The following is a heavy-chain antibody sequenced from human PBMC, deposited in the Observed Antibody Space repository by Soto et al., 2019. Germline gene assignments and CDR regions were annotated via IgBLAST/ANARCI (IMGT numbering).Heavy chain of an antibody. D-gene: IGHD1-1*01. J-gene: IGHJ6*02. V-gene: IGHV4-4*07. CDR1: GGPLSSYY. CDR2: IYSSGTT. Sequence: QVQLQESGPGLVKPSETLSLTCTVSGGPLSSYYWSWIRQPAGKGLEWIGRIYSSGTTNHNPSLKSRLTMSVDTAKTQFSQRLTYVTAADTAVYYCARNALSALDVWGQGTTVTVS. CDR3: ARNALSALDV.